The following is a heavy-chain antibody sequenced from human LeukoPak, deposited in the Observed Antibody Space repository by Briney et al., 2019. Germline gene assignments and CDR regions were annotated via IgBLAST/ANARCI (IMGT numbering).Heavy chain of an antibody. V-gene: IGHV1-18*01. Sequence: ASVKVSCKASGYTFTTYGITWVRQAPGQGLEWMGWINAGNGNTKYSQKFQGRVTITRDTSASTAYMELSSLRSEDTAVYYCAKGRTFLEWLSPFDYWGQGTLVTVSS. CDR2: INAGNGNT. CDR3: AKGRTFLEWLSPFDY. CDR1: GYTFTTYG. D-gene: IGHD3-3*01. J-gene: IGHJ4*02.